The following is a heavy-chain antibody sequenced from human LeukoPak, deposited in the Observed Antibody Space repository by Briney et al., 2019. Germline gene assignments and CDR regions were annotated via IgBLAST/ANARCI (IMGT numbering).Heavy chain of an antibody. Sequence: PSETLSLTCTVSGGSVTSASYYWTWIRQPPGKGLEWIGYIYFSGDTNYNPSLRSRVTISLDTSKNQFSLKLSSVTAADTAVYYCARADTYYYDSSGYPNGFDPGGPGTLVTVSS. CDR1: GGSVTSASYY. CDR3: ARADTYYYDSSGYPNGFDP. J-gene: IGHJ5*02. CDR2: IYFSGDT. D-gene: IGHD3-22*01. V-gene: IGHV4-61*01.